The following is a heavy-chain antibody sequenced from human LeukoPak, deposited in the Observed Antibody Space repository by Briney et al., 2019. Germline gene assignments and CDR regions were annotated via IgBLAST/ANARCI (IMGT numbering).Heavy chain of an antibody. J-gene: IGHJ4*02. D-gene: IGHD4-11*01. CDR3: ARDNSRGFDY. Sequence: PGRSLRLSCAASGFTFSSYGMHWVRQAPDKGLEWVAVISHDGSSYYYADPVKGRFTISRDNSKNTLYLQMNSLRAEDTAVYYCARDNSRGFDYWGQGTLVTVSS. CDR1: GFTFSSYG. V-gene: IGHV3-30*03. CDR2: ISHDGSSY.